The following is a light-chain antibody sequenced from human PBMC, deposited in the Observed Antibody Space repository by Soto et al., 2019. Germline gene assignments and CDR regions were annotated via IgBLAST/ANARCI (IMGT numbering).Light chain of an antibody. CDR2: KAS. Sequence: DIEMTQSPSTLSASLGDRVTITCRASQGISSWLAWYQQKPGKAPKVLIYKASSIENGVPSRFSGSGSGTEFTLTISSLQPDDFASYYCQQYSTYPFTFGPGTKVDIK. CDR3: QQYSTYPFT. V-gene: IGKV1-5*03. CDR1: QGISSW. J-gene: IGKJ3*01.